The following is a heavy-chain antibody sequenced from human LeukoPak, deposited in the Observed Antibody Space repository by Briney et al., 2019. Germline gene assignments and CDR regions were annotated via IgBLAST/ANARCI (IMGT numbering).Heavy chain of an antibody. V-gene: IGHV3-23*01. J-gene: IGHJ4*02. Sequence: GGSLRLSCAPSGFTFSSYGMSWVRQAPGKGLEWVSAFSGSGGSTYYADSVKGRFTISRDNSKNTLYLQMNSLRAEDTAVYYCAKVGPRILRYFDWLLGWPESFDYWGQGTLVTVSS. CDR2: FSGSGGST. CDR3: AKVGPRILRYFDWLLGWPESFDY. CDR1: GFTFSSYG. D-gene: IGHD3-9*01.